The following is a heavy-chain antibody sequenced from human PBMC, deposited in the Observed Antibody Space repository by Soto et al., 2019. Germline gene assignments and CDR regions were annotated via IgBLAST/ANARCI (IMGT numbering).Heavy chain of an antibody. J-gene: IGHJ3*02. V-gene: IGHV3-23*01. D-gene: IGHD3-9*01. CDR1: GFTFSSYA. CDR2: ISGSGGST. Sequence: GGSLRLSCAASGFTFSSYAMSWVRQAPGKGLEWVSAISGSGGSTYYADSVKGRFTISRDNSKNTLYLQMNSLRAEDTAVYYCAKEQYYDILTGHDAFDIWGQGTMVTVSS. CDR3: AKEQYYDILTGHDAFDI.